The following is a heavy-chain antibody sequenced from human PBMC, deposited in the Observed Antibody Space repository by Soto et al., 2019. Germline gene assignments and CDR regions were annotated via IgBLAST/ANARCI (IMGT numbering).Heavy chain of an antibody. CDR2: ISGSGGST. D-gene: IGHD6-19*01. CDR3: AKDKRGIAVAANAFDI. J-gene: IGHJ3*02. CDR1: GFTFSSYA. Sequence: EVQLLESGGGLVQPGGSLRLFCAASGFTFSSYAMSWVRQAPGKGLEWVSAISGSGGSTYYADSVKGRFTISRDNSKNTLYLQMNSLRAEDTAVYYCAKDKRGIAVAANAFDIWGQGTMVTVSS. V-gene: IGHV3-23*01.